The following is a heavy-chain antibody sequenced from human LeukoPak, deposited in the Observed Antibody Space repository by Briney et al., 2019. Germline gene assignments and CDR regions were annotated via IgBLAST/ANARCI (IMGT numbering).Heavy chain of an antibody. D-gene: IGHD5-24*01. CDR3: ARAGREMATIYL. CDR1: GYTFTSYD. CDR2: MNPNSGNT. Sequence: ASVKVSCKASGYTFTSYDINWARQATGQGLEWMGWMNPNSGNTGYAQKFQGRVTMTRNTSISTAYMELSSLRSEDTAVYYCARAGREMATIYLWGQGTLVTVSS. V-gene: IGHV1-8*01. J-gene: IGHJ5*02.